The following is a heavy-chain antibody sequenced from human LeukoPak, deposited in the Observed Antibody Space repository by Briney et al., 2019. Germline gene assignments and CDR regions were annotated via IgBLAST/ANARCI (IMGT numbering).Heavy chain of an antibody. CDR1: GFTFSTYN. CDR2: ISSSSSYI. CDR3: ARDGYNLRSFDY. V-gene: IGHV3-21*01. D-gene: IGHD5-24*01. J-gene: IGHJ4*02. Sequence: GGSLRLSCAASGFTFSTYNMNWVRQAPGKGLEWVSSISSSSSYIYYADSVKGRFTISRDNAKNSLYLQMNSLRAEDTAVYYCARDGYNLRSFDYWGQGTLVTVSS.